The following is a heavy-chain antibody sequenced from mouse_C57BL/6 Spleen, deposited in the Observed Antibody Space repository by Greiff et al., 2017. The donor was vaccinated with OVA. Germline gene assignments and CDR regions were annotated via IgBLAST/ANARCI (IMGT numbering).Heavy chain of an antibody. V-gene: IGHV1-20*01. J-gene: IGHJ4*01. CDR3: ARRGWDYAMDY. Sequence: VQLQQSGPELVKPGDSVKISCKASGYSFTGYFMHWVMQSHGKSLEWIGRINPYNGDTFYNQKFKGKATLTGDKSSSTAHMELRSLTSEDSAVYYCARRGWDYAMDYWGQGTSVTVSS. CDR1: GYSFTGYF. CDR2: INPYNGDT. D-gene: IGHD1-1*02.